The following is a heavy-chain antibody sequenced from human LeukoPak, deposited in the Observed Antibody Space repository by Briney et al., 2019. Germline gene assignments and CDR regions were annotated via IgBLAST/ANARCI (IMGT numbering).Heavy chain of an antibody. CDR2: INHSGST. CDR3: AAGQLELAY. D-gene: IGHD5-18*01. CDR1: GGSFSGYH. J-gene: IGHJ4*02. Sequence: SETLSLTCAVYGGSFSGYHWSWIRQPPGKGLEWIGEINHSGSTNYNPSLKSRLTISVDTSKNQFSLKLSSATAADTAVYYCAAGQLELAYWGQGTLVTVPS. V-gene: IGHV4-34*01.